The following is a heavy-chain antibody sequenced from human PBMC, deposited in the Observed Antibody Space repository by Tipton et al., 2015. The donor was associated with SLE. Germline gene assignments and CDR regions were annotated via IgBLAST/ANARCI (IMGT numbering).Heavy chain of an antibody. CDR1: GFTFDDYT. CDR3: AKAWAGAFDI. J-gene: IGHJ3*02. Sequence: GSLRLSCAASGFTFDDYTMHWVRQAPGKGLEWVSLISWDGGSTYYADSVKGRFTISRDNSKNSLYLQMNSLRTENTALYYCAKAWAGAFDIWGQGTMVTVSS. CDR2: ISWDGGST. D-gene: IGHD1-14*01. V-gene: IGHV3-43*01.